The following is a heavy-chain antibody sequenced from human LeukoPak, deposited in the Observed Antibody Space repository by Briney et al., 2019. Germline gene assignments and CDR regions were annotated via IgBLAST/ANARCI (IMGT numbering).Heavy chain of an antibody. CDR2: IGSSSSPI. CDR3: ARDQAYSFDY. Sequence: RAGGSLRLSCAASGFTFSAYSMNWVRQAPEKGLEWVSYIGSSSSPIYYADSVKGRFTISRDNAKNSLYLQMDSLRAEDTAVYYCARDQAYSFDYWGQGTLVTVSS. J-gene: IGHJ4*02. D-gene: IGHD4-11*01. V-gene: IGHV3-48*01. CDR1: GFTFSAYS.